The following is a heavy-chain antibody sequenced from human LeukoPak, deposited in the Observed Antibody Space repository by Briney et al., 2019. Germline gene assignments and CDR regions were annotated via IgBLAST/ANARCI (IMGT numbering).Heavy chain of an antibody. CDR3: ARDPPLGSCSTISCPHLDY. Sequence: GGSVRLSCAASGFTFSRYSMNWVRQAPGKGLEWVSSISSSSSFIYYADSVKGRFTISRDNAKNSLYLQMNSLRAEDTAVYYCARDPPLGSCSTISCPHLDYWGQGTLVTVSS. J-gene: IGHJ4*02. CDR1: GFTFSRYS. V-gene: IGHV3-21*01. D-gene: IGHD2-2*01. CDR2: ISSSSSFI.